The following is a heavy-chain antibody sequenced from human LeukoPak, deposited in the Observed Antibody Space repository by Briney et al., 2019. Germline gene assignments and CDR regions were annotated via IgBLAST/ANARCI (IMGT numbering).Heavy chain of an antibody. V-gene: IGHV1-2*02. CDR1: GYTFTGYY. D-gene: IGHD3-10*01. CDR3: ARGIGGYYYYMDV. CDR2: INPNTGGT. Sequence: ASVKVTCKASGYTFTGYYMDWVRQPPGRGLEWMGWINPNTGGTNYARKFQGRVTMTRDTSISTAYMELSRLRSDDTAVYYCARGIGGYYYYMDVWGKGTTVTVPS. J-gene: IGHJ6*03.